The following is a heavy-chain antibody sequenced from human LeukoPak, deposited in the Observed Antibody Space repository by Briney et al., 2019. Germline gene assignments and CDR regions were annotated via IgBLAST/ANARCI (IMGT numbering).Heavy chain of an antibody. CDR3: ARILNIVVVVAGSAFDI. Sequence: TGGSLRLPCAASGFTFSSYSMNWVRQAPGKGLEWVSSISSSSSYIYYADSVKGRFTISRDNAKNSLYLQMNSLRAENTAVYYCARILNIVVVVAGSAFDIWGQGTMVTVSS. D-gene: IGHD2-15*01. V-gene: IGHV3-21*01. CDR2: ISSSSSYI. CDR1: GFTFSSYS. J-gene: IGHJ3*02.